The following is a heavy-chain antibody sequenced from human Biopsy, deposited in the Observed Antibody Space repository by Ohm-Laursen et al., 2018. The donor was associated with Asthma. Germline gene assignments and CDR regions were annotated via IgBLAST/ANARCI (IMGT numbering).Heavy chain of an antibody. V-gene: IGHV4-30-4*01. CDR1: GGSTSSEDYY. Sequence: PSQTLSLTCTVSGGSTSSEDYYWTWVRQPPGKGLEWVGYVCSSGSTYYNPSLDSRVMISLDTSKNQFSLSLSSVTAADTAVYFCARDLGIVGATPDGFNIWGQGTLVTVSS. J-gene: IGHJ3*02. CDR3: ARDLGIVGATPDGFNI. D-gene: IGHD1-26*01. CDR2: VCSSGST.